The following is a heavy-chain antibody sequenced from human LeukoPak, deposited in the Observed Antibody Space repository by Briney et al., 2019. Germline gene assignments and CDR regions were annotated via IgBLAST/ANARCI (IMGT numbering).Heavy chain of an antibody. V-gene: IGHV4-61*02. Sequence: PSQTLSLTCTVSGASISSDSYYWRWLRQPAGTGLEWIGRIYSSGNSKYNPALMSRVTISLDTSKNQLSLNLSSVTAADTAVYYCARDMTGSGWNDAFDIWGQGTMVTVSS. CDR1: GASISSDSYY. CDR3: ARDMTGSGWNDAFDI. CDR2: IYSSGNS. D-gene: IGHD6-19*01. J-gene: IGHJ3*02.